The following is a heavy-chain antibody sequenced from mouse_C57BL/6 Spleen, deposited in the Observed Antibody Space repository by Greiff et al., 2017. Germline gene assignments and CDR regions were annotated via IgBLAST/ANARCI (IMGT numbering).Heavy chain of an antibody. Sequence: VQLKESGPELVKPGASVKISCKASGYAFSSSWMNWVKQRPGKGLEWIGRIYPGDGDTNYNGKFKGKATLTADKSSSTAYMQLSSLTSEDSAVYFCARGDYDYDGADYYAMDYWGQGTSVTVSS. CDR1: GYAFSSSW. J-gene: IGHJ4*01. V-gene: IGHV1-82*01. D-gene: IGHD2-4*01. CDR2: IYPGDGDT. CDR3: ARGDYDYDGADYYAMDY.